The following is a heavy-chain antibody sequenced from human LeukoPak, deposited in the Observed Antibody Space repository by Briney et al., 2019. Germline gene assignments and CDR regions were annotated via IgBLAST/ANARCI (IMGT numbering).Heavy chain of an antibody. J-gene: IGHJ5*02. D-gene: IGHD2-2*01. CDR3: AKDGCRITSCHVLVDP. V-gene: IGHV3-30*18. CDR1: GFTFSSYA. Sequence: GGSLRLSCSASGFTFSSYAMHWVRQAPGKGLEWVAVISYDGSNKYFADSVKGRFTISRDNSKNTLYLQMNGLRTEDTAVYYCAKDGCRITSCHVLVDPWGQGILVTVSS. CDR2: ISYDGSNK.